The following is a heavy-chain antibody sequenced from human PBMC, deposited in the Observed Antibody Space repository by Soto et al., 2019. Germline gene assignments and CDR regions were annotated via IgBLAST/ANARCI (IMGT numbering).Heavy chain of an antibody. J-gene: IGHJ4*02. V-gene: IGHV4-34*01. CDR1: GGSFSGYY. Sequence: QGQLQICGAGLLKPSETLSLTGAVYGGSFSGYYWSWIRQRPGKGLEWIGEINHSGSTNYNPSLKSRVTISVDTSKNQFSLELSSVTAADTAVYYCARVTTMYYFDYWGQGTLVTVSS. CDR2: INHSGST. D-gene: IGHD2-21*02. CDR3: ARVTTMYYFDY.